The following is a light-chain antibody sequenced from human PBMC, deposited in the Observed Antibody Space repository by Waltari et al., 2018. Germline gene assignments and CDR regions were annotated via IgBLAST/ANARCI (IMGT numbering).Light chain of an antibody. CDR3: CSYADNNTYL. Sequence: QSALTQPRSVSGSPGQSVTISCTGTSSDVGSYLYVSWYQQRPGKAPKLLIYDVAYRPASVPDRFSGSSSGNTASLSISRLQAQDEAEYYCCSYADNNTYLFGTGTQVTV. CDR1: SSDVGSYLY. V-gene: IGLV2-11*01. J-gene: IGLJ1*01. CDR2: DVA.